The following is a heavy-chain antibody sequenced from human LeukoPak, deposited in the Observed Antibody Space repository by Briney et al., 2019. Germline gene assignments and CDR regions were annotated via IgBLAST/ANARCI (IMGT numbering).Heavy chain of an antibody. J-gene: IGHJ4*02. CDR2: INHSGST. CDR1: GGSISSGGYY. Sequence: SETLSLTCTVSGGSISSGGYYWSWIRQPPGKGLEWIGEINHSGSTNYNPSLKSRVTISVDTSKNQFSLKLSSVTAADTAVYYCASLVEYSSSLGTTFDYWGQGTLVTVSS. D-gene: IGHD6-6*01. CDR3: ASLVEYSSSLGTTFDY. V-gene: IGHV4-39*07.